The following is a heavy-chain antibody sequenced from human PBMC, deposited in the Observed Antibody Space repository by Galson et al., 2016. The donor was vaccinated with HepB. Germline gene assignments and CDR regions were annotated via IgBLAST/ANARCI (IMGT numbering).Heavy chain of an antibody. CDR2: ISGSSGRI. CDR3: AKCMSTVNTQGLNFGY. J-gene: IGHJ4*02. CDR1: GFSFSSHI. D-gene: IGHD4-11*01. Sequence: SLRLSCAASGFSFSSHIMTWVRQAPGKGLEWVSGISGSSGRIYDAESVKGRFTISRDNSKNTLFLQINSLRAEDTAVYYCAKCMSTVNTQGLNFGYWGQGTLVTVFS. V-gene: IGHV3-23*01.